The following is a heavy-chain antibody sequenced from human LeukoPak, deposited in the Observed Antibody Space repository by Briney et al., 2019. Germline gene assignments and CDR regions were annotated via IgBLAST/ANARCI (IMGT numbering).Heavy chain of an antibody. Sequence: GESLKISRKGSGYSFTSYWIGWVRQMPGKGLEWMGIIYPGDSDTRYSPSFQGQVTISADKSISTAYLQWSSLKASDSAIYYCARPSFSSGWTGFDYWGQGTLVTVSS. CDR1: GYSFTSYW. CDR2: IYPGDSDT. D-gene: IGHD6-19*01. J-gene: IGHJ4*02. CDR3: ARPSFSSGWTGFDY. V-gene: IGHV5-51*01.